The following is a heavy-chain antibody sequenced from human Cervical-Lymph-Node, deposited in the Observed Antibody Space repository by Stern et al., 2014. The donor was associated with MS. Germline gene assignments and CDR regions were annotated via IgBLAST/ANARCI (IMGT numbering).Heavy chain of an antibody. J-gene: IGHJ6*02. Sequence: EVQLVESGGGLVQPGRSLRLSCAASGFTFADYAMPWVRQVPGKGLEWVAGISWYSYSIEYAHSVQGRFTISRDKAINSLYLQMDSLRADDTALYYCAKDIIAAAGTGFMDGMDVWGQGTTVTVSS. CDR3: AKDIIAAAGTGFMDGMDV. CDR1: GFTFADYA. D-gene: IGHD6-13*01. CDR2: ISWYSYSI. V-gene: IGHV3-9*01.